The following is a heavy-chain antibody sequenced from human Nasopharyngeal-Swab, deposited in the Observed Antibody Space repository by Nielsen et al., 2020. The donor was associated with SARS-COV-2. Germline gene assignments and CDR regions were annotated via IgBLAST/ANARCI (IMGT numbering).Heavy chain of an antibody. CDR3: ARALGSSSWFNWFDP. CDR2: INHSGST. D-gene: IGHD6-13*01. Sequence: SETLSLTCAVYGGSFSGYYWSWIRQPPGKGLEWIGEINHSGSTNYNPSLKSRVTISVDTSKNQFSLKLSSVTAADTAVYYCARALGSSSWFNWFDPWGQGTLVAVSS. CDR1: GGSFSGYY. V-gene: IGHV4-34*01. J-gene: IGHJ5*02.